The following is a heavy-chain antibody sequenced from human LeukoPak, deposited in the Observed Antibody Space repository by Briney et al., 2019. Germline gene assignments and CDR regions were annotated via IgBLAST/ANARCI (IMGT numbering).Heavy chain of an antibody. Sequence: SVKVSCKASGGIFSSYAISWVRQAPGQGLEWMGGIIPIFGTANYAQKFQGRVTITADESTSTAYMELSSLRSEDTAVYYCARARGVFTVRGYYFDYWGQGTLVTVSS. J-gene: IGHJ4*02. D-gene: IGHD3-10*01. CDR3: ARARGVFTVRGYYFDY. CDR1: GGIFSSYA. CDR2: IIPIFGTA. V-gene: IGHV1-69*13.